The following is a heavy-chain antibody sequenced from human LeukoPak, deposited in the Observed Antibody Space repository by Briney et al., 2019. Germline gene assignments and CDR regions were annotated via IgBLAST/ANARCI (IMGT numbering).Heavy chain of an antibody. CDR2: ISYDGSNK. J-gene: IGHJ4*02. Sequence: SCKASGYTFISYFMHWVRQAPGKGLEWVAVISYDGSNKYYADSVKGRFTISRDNSKNTLYLQMNSLRAEDTAVYYCAKDTPSLFYYFDYWGQGTLVTVSS. CDR3: AKDTPSLFYYFDY. V-gene: IGHV3-30*18. CDR1: GYTFISYF.